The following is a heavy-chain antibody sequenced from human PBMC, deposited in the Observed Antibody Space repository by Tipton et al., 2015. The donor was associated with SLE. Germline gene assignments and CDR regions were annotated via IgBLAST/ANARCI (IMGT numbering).Heavy chain of an antibody. Sequence: LRLSCTVSGDSISRHYWTWIRQPPGRGLEWIGCVYGSGRTNYNPSLKSRVTISLDMSKNHFSLTLSSVTAAGTAVYYCARALSTMILEVPGPFDMWGQGTMVTVSS. D-gene: IGHD3-22*01. CDR2: VYGSGRT. CDR1: GDSISRHY. CDR3: ARALSTMILEVPGPFDM. J-gene: IGHJ3*02. V-gene: IGHV4-59*11.